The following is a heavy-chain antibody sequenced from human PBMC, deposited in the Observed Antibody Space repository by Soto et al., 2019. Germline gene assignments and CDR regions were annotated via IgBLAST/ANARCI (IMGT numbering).Heavy chain of an antibody. D-gene: IGHD6-19*01. V-gene: IGHV3-13*01. J-gene: IGHJ4*02. CDR3: ATTLYSSGWYRVWAKPSPFYYFDY. CDR2: IGTAGDT. CDR1: GFTFSSYD. Sequence: PGGSLRLSCAASGFTFSSYDMPWVRQATGKGLEWVSAIGTAGDTYYPGSVKGRFTISRENAKNSLYLQMNSRRAGDTAVYYCATTLYSSGWYRVWAKPSPFYYFDYWGQGT.